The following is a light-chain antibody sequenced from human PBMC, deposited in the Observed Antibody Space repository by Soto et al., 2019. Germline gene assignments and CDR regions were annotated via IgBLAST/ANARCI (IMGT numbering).Light chain of an antibody. CDR1: QSIDSD. J-gene: IGKJ4*01. Sequence: EIVLTQSPVTLSLSPGERATLSCRASQSIDSDLVWYQQKPGQAPRLLIYDASNRATVIPARFSGSGSGTDFTLTISSLEPEDFAVYFCQQRDSWTLTFGGGTKVEI. CDR3: QQRDSWTLT. V-gene: IGKV3-11*01. CDR2: DAS.